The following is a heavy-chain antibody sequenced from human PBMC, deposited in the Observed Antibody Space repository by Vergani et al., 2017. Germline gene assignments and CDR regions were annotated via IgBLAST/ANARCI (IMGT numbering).Heavy chain of an antibody. D-gene: IGHD3-10*01. CDR3: AREDYGSGSYYNIFDY. CDR1: GGSISSSSYY. Sequence: QLQLQESGPGLVKPSETLSLTCTVSGGSISSSSYYWGWIRQPPGKGLEWIGSIYYSGSTYYNPSLKSRVTISVDTSKNQFSLKLSSVTAADTAVYYCAREDYGSGSYYNIFDYWGQGTLVTVSS. V-gene: IGHV4-39*07. CDR2: IYYSGST. J-gene: IGHJ4*02.